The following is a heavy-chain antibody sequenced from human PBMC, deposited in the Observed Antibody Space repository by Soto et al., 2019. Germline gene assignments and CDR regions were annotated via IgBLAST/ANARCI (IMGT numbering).Heavy chain of an antibody. Sequence: PGGSLRLSCVVSGLTVSDVWMNWVRQAPGKGLEWVGRIKSKTAGGTTDYAAPVKGRFTISRDESENTLFLHMNSLKTEDTAVYYCSHGANQYFDYWGQGALVTVSS. D-gene: IGHD4-17*01. CDR1: GLTVSDVW. CDR2: IKSKTAGGTT. V-gene: IGHV3-15*07. CDR3: SHGANQYFDY. J-gene: IGHJ4*02.